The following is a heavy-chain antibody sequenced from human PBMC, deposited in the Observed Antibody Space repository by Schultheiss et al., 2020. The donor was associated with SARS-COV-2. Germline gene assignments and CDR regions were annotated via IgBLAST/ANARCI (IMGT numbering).Heavy chain of an antibody. CDR2: ISWNSGSI. Sequence: GGSLRLSCAASGFTFSDYYMSWIRQAPGKGLEWVSGISWNSGSIGYADSVKGRFTISRDNAKNSLYLQMNSLRAEDTALYYCAKDMDSSSWDAFDIWGQGTMVTVSS. J-gene: IGHJ3*02. D-gene: IGHD6-13*01. CDR3: AKDMDSSSWDAFDI. V-gene: IGHV3-9*01. CDR1: GFTFSDYY.